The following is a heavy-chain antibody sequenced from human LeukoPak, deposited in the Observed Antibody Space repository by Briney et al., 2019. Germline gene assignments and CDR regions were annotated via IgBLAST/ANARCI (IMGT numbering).Heavy chain of an antibody. CDR2: INPNSGGT. CDR3: ARVPGTSSSWHTYYYYYYMDV. J-gene: IGHJ6*03. CDR1: GYTFTGYY. Sequence: ASVKVSCKASGYTFTGYYMHWVRQAPGQGLEWMGWINPNSGGTNYAQKFQGRVTMTGDTSISTAYMELSRLRSDDTAVYYCARVPGTSSSWHTYYYYYYMDVWGKGTTVTVSS. D-gene: IGHD6-13*01. V-gene: IGHV1-2*02.